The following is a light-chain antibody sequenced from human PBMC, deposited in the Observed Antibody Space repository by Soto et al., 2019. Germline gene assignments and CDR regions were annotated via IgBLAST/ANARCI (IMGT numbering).Light chain of an antibody. CDR3: QQYGSLPIT. CDR1: QSVSSSF. CDR2: GAA. V-gene: IGKV3-20*01. Sequence: ENVLTQSPGTLSLSPGERATLSCRASQSVSSSFVAWYQQKPGQAPRLVIYGAASRATGIPDRFSGSGSGTDFTLTICRLEPEDFAVYYCQQYGSLPITFGQGTRLEIK. J-gene: IGKJ5*01.